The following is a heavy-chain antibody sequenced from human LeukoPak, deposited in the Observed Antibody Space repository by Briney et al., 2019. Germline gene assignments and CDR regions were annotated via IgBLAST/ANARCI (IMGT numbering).Heavy chain of an antibody. CDR2: INSDGINT. Sequence: GGSLRLSCAASGFTFSSFEMKWVRQAPGKGLEWVSRINSDGINTSYADSVKGRFTISRDNAKNSLYLQMNSLRAEDMALYYCAKSAGAAVAARPLDYWGQEPWSPSPQ. CDR1: GFTFSSFE. J-gene: IGHJ4*01. D-gene: IGHD6-19*01. V-gene: IGHV3-74*01. CDR3: AKSAGAAVAARPLDY.